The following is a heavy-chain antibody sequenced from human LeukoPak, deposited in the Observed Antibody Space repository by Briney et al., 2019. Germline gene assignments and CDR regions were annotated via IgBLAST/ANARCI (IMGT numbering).Heavy chain of an antibody. CDR3: ARVSGDGSGYSYGGWFDP. J-gene: IGHJ5*02. V-gene: IGHV3-11*04. CDR2: ISSSGSTI. D-gene: IGHD3-22*01. Sequence: PGGSLRLSCAASGFTFSDYYMSWIRQAPGKGLEWVSYISSSGSTIYYADSVKGRFTISRDNAKNSLYLQMNSLRAEDTAVYYCARVSGDGSGYSYGGWFDPWGQGTLVTVSS. CDR1: GFTFSDYY.